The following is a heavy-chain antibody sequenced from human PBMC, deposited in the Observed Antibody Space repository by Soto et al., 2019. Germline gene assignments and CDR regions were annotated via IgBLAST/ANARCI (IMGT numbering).Heavy chain of an antibody. CDR3: VRDGNCSTTSCYGNRVDP. V-gene: IGHV3-74*01. CDR2: INSDASHT. J-gene: IGHJ5*02. CDR1: GFTFSTYW. D-gene: IGHD2-2*01. Sequence: EVQLVESGGGLVQPGGSLRLSCAASGFTFSTYWMHWIRQVPGKGLEWVSRINSDASHTYYADSVKGRFTISRDNDKNTLHLEMNSLRAEDTAVYYCVRDGNCSTTSCYGNRVDPWGQGTLVTVSS.